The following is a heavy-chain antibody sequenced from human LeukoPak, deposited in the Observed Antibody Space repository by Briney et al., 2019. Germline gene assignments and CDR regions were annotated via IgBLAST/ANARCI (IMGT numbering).Heavy chain of an antibody. CDR2: VSGRDDST. V-gene: IGHV3-23*01. J-gene: IGHJ4*02. CDR1: GFTFSNYA. Sequence: GASLRLSCAASGFTFSNYAMSWVRQAPGKGLEWVSAVSGRDDSTYYADSVKGRFTISRDNSKNTLYLQMNSLRAEDTAVYYCGKWGDYDILTGYYDSDYWGQGTLVTVSS. CDR3: GKWGDYDILTGYYDSDY. D-gene: IGHD3-9*01.